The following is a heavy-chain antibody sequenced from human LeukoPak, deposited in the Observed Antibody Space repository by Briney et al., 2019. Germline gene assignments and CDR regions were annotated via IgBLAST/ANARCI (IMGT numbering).Heavy chain of an antibody. CDR3: ARNSSGIHFDY. Sequence: PSETLSLTCAVSGYSISNTHYWGWIRQPPGKGLEWIGSIYNSGSTHYNPSLKSRVTISVDTSMNQFSLKLSSVTAADTAVCYCARNSSGIHFDYWGRGTLVTVSS. J-gene: IGHJ4*02. CDR2: IYNSGST. V-gene: IGHV4-38-2*01. CDR1: GYSISNTHY. D-gene: IGHD3-22*01.